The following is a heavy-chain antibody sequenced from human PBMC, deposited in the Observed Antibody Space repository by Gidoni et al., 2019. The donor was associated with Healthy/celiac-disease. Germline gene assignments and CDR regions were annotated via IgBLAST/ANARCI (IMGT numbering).Heavy chain of an antibody. CDR1: GFTFSSYA. D-gene: IGHD2-2*01. J-gene: IGHJ6*03. V-gene: IGHV3-23*04. CDR2: ISGSGGST. CDR3: AKGDYCSSTSCYWVYYYMDV. Sequence: EVQLVESGGGLVQPGGSLRLSCAASGFTFSSYAMSWDRQAPGKGLEWVSAISGSGGSTYYADSVKGRFTISRDNSKNTLYLQMNSLRAEDTAVYYCAKGDYCSSTSCYWVYYYMDVWGKGTTVTVSS.